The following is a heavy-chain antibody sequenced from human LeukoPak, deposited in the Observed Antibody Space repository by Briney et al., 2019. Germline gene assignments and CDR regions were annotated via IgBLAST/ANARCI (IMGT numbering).Heavy chain of an antibody. V-gene: IGHV3-30-3*01. CDR3: ARDQYYYDSSGYYHGGY. CDR1: GFTFSSYA. Sequence: GGSLRLSCAASGFTFSSYAMHWVRQPPGKGLEWVAVISYDGSNKYYADSVKGRFTISRDNSKNTLYLQMNSLRDDDTAVYSCARDQYYYDSSGYYHGGYWGQGTLVTVSS. CDR2: ISYDGSNK. D-gene: IGHD3-22*01. J-gene: IGHJ4*02.